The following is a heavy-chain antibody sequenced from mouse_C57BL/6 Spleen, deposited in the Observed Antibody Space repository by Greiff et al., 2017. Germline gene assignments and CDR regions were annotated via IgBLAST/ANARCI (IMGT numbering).Heavy chain of an antibody. CDR3: SREGLGRRFAD. Sequence: QVQLQQSGPELVKPGASVKISCKASGYAFSSSWMNWVKQRPGKGLEWIGRIYPGAGDTNYNGKFKGKATLTADKSSSTAYMQLSSLTSEDSAVYFCSREGLGRRFADWGQGTLVTVSA. CDR2: IYPGAGDT. CDR1: GYAFSSSW. J-gene: IGHJ3*01. D-gene: IGHD4-1*01. V-gene: IGHV1-82*01.